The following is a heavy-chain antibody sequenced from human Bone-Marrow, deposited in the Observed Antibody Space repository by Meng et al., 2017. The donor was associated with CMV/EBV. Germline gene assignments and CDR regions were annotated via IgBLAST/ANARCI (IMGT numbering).Heavy chain of an antibody. J-gene: IGHJ3*02. Sequence: SVKVSCKASGGTFSSYTISWVRQAPGQGLEWMGRIIPILGTANYAQKFQGRVTITADKSTSTAYMELSSLRSEDTAVYYCARDRGEWLNAFDIWGEGTMVTVSS. CDR2: IIPILGTA. CDR1: GGTFSSYT. CDR3: ARDRGEWLNAFDI. V-gene: IGHV1-69*08. D-gene: IGHD3-3*01.